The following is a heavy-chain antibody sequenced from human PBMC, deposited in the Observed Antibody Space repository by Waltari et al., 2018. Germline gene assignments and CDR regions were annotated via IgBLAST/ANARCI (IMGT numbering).Heavy chain of an antibody. CDR2: FDPEDGET. Sequence: QVQLVQSGAEVKKPGASVKVSCKVSGYTLTDVSMHWVRQAPGKGLEWMGGFDPEDGETIYAQKFQGRVTMTEDTSTDTAYMELSSLRSEDTAVYYCATRWFGDAAAGDWFDPWGQGTLVTVSS. J-gene: IGHJ5*02. CDR3: ATRWFGDAAAGDWFDP. V-gene: IGHV1-24*01. CDR1: GYTLTDVS. D-gene: IGHD3-10*01.